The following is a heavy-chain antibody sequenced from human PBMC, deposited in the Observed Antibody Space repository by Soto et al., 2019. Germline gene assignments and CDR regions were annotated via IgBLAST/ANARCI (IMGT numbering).Heavy chain of an antibody. CDR1: GFTFSSYA. V-gene: IGHV3-23*01. CDR2: ISGSGAST. D-gene: IGHD3-3*01. Sequence: GGSLRLSCAASGFTFSSYAVSWVRHAPGKGLEWVSSISGSGASTYYGDSVKGRFTISRDNSKNTVYLQMNSLRAEDTAAYYCARHSAVSGSLHXYWGQGTLVXVSS. J-gene: IGHJ4*02. CDR3: ARHSAVSGSLHXY.